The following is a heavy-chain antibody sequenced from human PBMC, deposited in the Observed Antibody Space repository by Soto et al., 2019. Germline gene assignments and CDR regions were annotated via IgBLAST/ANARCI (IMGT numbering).Heavy chain of an antibody. Sequence: GGSLRLSCAASGFTFSSYAMSWVRQAPGKGLEWVSAISGSGGSTYYADSVKGRFTISRDNSKNTLYLQMNSLRAEDTAVYYCAKDRDTHYDYIWGSSDYWGQGTLVTVSS. J-gene: IGHJ4*02. D-gene: IGHD3-16*01. CDR1: GFTFSSYA. CDR3: AKDRDTHYDYIWGSSDY. V-gene: IGHV3-23*01. CDR2: ISGSGGST.